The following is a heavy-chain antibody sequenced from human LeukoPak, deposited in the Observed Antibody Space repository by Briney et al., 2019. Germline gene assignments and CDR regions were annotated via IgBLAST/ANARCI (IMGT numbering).Heavy chain of an antibody. CDR1: GYTFTSYY. CDR2: INPSGGTT. CDR3: ARALGLSLDYYGTLGY. J-gene: IGHJ4*02. D-gene: IGHD3-10*01. Sequence: ASVKVSCKASGYTFTSYYMHWVRQAPGQGLEWMGLINPSGGTTSYAQKFQGRVTMTRDTSTSTIYMELSSLRSEDTAVYYCARALGLSLDYYGTLGYWGQGTLVTVSS. V-gene: IGHV1-46*01.